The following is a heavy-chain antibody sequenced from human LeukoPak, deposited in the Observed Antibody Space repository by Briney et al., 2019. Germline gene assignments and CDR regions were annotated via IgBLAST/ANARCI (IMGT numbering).Heavy chain of an antibody. Sequence: SETLSLTCTVSGGSISSYYWSWIRQPPGKGLEWIGYIYYSGSTNYNPSLKSRVTISVDTSKNQFSLKLSSVTAADTAVYYYARGGDYGDYYFDYWGQGTLVTVSS. V-gene: IGHV4-59*01. J-gene: IGHJ4*02. CDR2: IYYSGST. CDR3: ARGGDYGDYYFDY. D-gene: IGHD4-17*01. CDR1: GGSISSYY.